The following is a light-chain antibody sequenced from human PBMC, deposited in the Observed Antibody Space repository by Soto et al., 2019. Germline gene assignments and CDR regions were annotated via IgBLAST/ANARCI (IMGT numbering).Light chain of an antibody. CDR2: GAS. CDR1: QSVASN. CDR3: HHYNNWPHT. V-gene: IGKV3-15*01. Sequence: DIVMTQSPATRSVSPGERATLSCRASQSVASNLAWYQQRPGQPPRLLIYGASTRATGVPVRFSGSGSGTEFTLTISSLQSEDFAVYYCHHYNNWPHTFGGGTKVEIK. J-gene: IGKJ4*01.